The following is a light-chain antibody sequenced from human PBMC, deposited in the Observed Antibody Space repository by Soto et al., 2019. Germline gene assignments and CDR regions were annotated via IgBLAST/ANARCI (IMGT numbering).Light chain of an antibody. CDR2: GAS. Sequence: EVVLTQSPGTLSLSPGERATLSCRASQSVAANYLAWYQQKRGQAPRLLIYGASTRATGIPARFSGSGSGTDFTLTISSLQSEDFAVYYCQQYNFWQTFGQGTKVDIK. CDR1: QSVAANY. V-gene: IGKV3-15*01. CDR3: QQYNFWQT. J-gene: IGKJ1*01.